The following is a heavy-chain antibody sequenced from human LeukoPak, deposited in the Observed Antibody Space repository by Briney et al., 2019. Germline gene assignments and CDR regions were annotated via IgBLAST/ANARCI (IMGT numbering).Heavy chain of an antibody. CDR2: IYYSGST. V-gene: IGHV4-59*01. CDR1: GGSISSYY. Sequence: SETLSLTCTVSGGSISSYYWSWIRQPPGKGLEWIGHIYYSGSTNYNPSLKSRVTISTDTSKNQFSLRLSSMTAADTAVYYCARGAAGYSYGWGQGTLVTVSS. CDR3: ARGAAGYSYG. D-gene: IGHD5-18*01. J-gene: IGHJ4*02.